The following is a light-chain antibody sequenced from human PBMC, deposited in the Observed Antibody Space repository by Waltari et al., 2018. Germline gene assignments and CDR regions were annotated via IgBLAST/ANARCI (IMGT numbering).Light chain of an antibody. CDR1: SSDRGCDDY. J-gene: IGLJ2*01. CDR3: SSFTSSTTGI. Sequence: SALTQPDSVSGSLRQSITIPCSGISSDRGCDDYVSRYQQHPGKAPKVIIYDVNNRPSVVSNRFSGSKSGSSASLTISGLQAEDETDYYCSSFTSSTTGIFGGGTKVTVL. V-gene: IGLV2-14*03. CDR2: DVN.